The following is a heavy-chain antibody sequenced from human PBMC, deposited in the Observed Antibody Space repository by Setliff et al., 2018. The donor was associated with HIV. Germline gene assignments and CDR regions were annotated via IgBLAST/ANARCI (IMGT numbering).Heavy chain of an antibody. V-gene: IGHV1-46*01. Sequence: ASVKVSCKASGYTFTRYFMHCVRQAPGQGLEWLGMINPSGGSTWYAQKFQGRVTMTGDTSTNTLYMELSSLRSEDTAVYYCARGWEGGMDTWGQGILVTVSS. CDR1: GYTFTRYF. CDR3: ARGWEGGMDT. CDR2: INPSGGST. J-gene: IGHJ5*02. D-gene: IGHD1-26*01.